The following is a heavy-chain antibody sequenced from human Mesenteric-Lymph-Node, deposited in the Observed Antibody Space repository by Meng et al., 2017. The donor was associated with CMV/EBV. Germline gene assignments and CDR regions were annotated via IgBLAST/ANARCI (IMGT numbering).Heavy chain of an antibody. J-gene: IGHJ4*02. CDR2: IYYSGST. D-gene: IGHD5-18*01. CDR3: ARKNSYGYYFDY. V-gene: IGHV4-59*12. Sequence: GSLRLSCTVSGGSISSYYWSWIRQPPGKGLEWIGYIYYSGSTNYNPSLKSRVTISVDTSKNQFSLKLSSVTAADTAVYYCARKNSYGYYFDYWGQGTLVTVSS. CDR1: GGSISSYY.